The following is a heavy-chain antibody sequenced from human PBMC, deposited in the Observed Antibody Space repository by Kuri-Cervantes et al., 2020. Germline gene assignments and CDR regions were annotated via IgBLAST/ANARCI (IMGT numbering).Heavy chain of an antibody. Sequence: ASVKVSCKASGYTFTSYGISWVRQAPGQGLEWMGWISAYNGNTNYAQKFQGRVTMTEDTSTDTAYMELSSLRSEDTAVYYCAPPGVYGGRIGYFDYWGQGTLVTVSS. CDR3: APPGVYGGRIGYFDY. V-gene: IGHV1-18*01. J-gene: IGHJ4*02. D-gene: IGHD5/OR15-5a*01. CDR1: GYTFTSYG. CDR2: ISAYNGNT.